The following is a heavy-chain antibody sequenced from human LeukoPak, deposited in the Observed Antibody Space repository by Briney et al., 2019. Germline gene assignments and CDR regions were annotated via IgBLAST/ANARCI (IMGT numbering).Heavy chain of an antibody. J-gene: IGHJ6*02. Sequence: AGGSLRLSCAASGFTFDDYAMHWVRQAPGKGLEWVSGISWNSGSIGYADSVKGRFTISRDNAKNSLYLQMNSLRAEDTALYYCAKDRGGGDYFYTGYYYYGMDVWGQGTTVTVSS. CDR1: GFTFDDYA. CDR2: ISWNSGSI. V-gene: IGHV3-9*01. CDR3: AKDRGGGDYFYTGYYYYGMDV. D-gene: IGHD4-17*01.